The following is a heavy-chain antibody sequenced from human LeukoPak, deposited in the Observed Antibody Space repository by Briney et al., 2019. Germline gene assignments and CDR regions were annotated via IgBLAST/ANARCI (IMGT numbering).Heavy chain of an antibody. CDR1: GFTFSTYG. CDR3: ARDDTHSDTSGSFYDAFDI. Sequence: GGSLRLSCAASGFTFSTYGMTWVRQAPGKGLEWVSAISGSGGSTYYADSVKGRFTISRDNSKNTLYLQMNSLRAEDTALYYCARDDTHSDTSGSFYDAFDIWGQGTMVTVSS. V-gene: IGHV3-23*01. D-gene: IGHD3-22*01. CDR2: ISGSGGST. J-gene: IGHJ3*02.